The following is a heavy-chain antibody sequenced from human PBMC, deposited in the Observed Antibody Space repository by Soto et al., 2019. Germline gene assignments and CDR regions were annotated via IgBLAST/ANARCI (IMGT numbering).Heavy chain of an antibody. J-gene: IGHJ4*02. Sequence: ASVKVSCKAYDFSVTSHGISWVRQAPGQGLEWMGWISLYNGNTNYAQQFQGRVTMTTDTSTSTPYMELRRVRSDDTAMYCCAIYHLELFRFDYWGQGTLVPVSS. D-gene: IGHD2-2*01. V-gene: IGHV1-18*04. CDR3: AIYHLELFRFDY. CDR1: DFSVTSHG. CDR2: ISLYNGNT.